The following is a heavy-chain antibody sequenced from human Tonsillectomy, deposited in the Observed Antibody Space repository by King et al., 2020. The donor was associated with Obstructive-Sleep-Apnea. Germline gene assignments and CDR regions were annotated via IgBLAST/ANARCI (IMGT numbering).Heavy chain of an antibody. CDR1: GFTFSSYS. J-gene: IGHJ4*02. Sequence: VQLVESGGGLVKPGGSLRLSCAASGFTFSSYSMNWVRQASGKGLEWVSSISSSSIYINYAYSVKGRFTISRDNAKNSLYLQMNSLRAEDTAVYYCARVYIAAAGHTLDYWGQGTLVTVSS. V-gene: IGHV3-21*01. CDR2: ISSSSIYI. D-gene: IGHD6-13*01. CDR3: ARVYIAAAGHTLDY.